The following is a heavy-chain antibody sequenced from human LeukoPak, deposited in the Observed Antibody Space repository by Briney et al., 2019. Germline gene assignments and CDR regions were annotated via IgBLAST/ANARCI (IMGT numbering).Heavy chain of an antibody. V-gene: IGHV4-39*01. CDR1: GGPISSSSYY. J-gene: IGHJ4*02. CDR3: QARYLEWLLEY. CDR2: IYYTGST. D-gene: IGHD3-3*01. Sequence: PSETLSLTCTVSGGPISSSSYYWGWIRQPPGKGLEWIGSIYYTGSTYYNPSLKSRVTISVDTSKNQFSLRLSSVTAADTAVYYCQARYLEWLLEYWGQGTLVTVSS.